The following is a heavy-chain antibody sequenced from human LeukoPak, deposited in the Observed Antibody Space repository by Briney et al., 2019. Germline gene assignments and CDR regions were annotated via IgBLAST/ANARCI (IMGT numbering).Heavy chain of an antibody. CDR2: INPIGGSA. D-gene: IGHD3-16*02. J-gene: IGHJ4*02. CDR3: ARGSGMGELSVEVDY. V-gene: IGHV1-46*01. Sequence: ASVKVSCKASGYTFTKYYIHWVRQAPGQGLEWMGKINPIGGSATYAQKFQGRVTMTRDTSTSTVYMELSSRKSEDTAVFYCARGSGMGELSVEVDYWGQGTLSPSPQ. CDR1: GYTFTKYY.